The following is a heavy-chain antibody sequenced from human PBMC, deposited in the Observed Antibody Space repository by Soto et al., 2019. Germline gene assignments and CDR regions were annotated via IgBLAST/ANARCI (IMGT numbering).Heavy chain of an antibody. CDR2: IWSDGSNK. D-gene: IGHD3-10*01. Sequence: QVQLVESGGGVVQPGRSLRLSCAASGFTFSSYGMHWVRQAPGKGLEWVAVIWSDGSNKYYSDSVKGRFTISRDNSKKTLYLQINSLRAEDTAVYYCARNQGYYGSGRSSFEYWGQGTLVTVSS. J-gene: IGHJ4*02. V-gene: IGHV3-33*01. CDR3: ARNQGYYGSGRSSFEY. CDR1: GFTFSSYG.